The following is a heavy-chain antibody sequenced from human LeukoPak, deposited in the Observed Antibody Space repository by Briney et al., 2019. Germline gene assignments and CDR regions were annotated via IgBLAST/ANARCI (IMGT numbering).Heavy chain of an antibody. Sequence: GGSLRLSCAASGFTVSSNYISWVCQAPGKGLEWVSVIYSGGSTYYADSVKGRFTISRDNSKNTLYLQMNSLRAEDTAVYYCARLAWFGEFTYYYYGMDVWGQGTTVTVSS. V-gene: IGHV3-66*04. J-gene: IGHJ6*02. CDR1: GFTVSSNY. CDR3: ARLAWFGEFTYYYYGMDV. CDR2: IYSGGST. D-gene: IGHD3-10*01.